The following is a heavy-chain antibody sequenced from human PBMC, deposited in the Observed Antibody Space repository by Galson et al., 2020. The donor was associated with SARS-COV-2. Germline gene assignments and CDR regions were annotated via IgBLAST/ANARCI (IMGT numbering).Heavy chain of an antibody. CDR2: ISYDGSNK. CDR1: GFTFSSYA. Sequence: GGSLRLSCAASGFTFSSYAMHWVRQAPGKGLEWVAVISYDGSNKYYADSVKGRFTISRDNSQNTLDLQMNSLRAEDRAVYYCARGQTYYNIYGWGKGTTVTVSS. V-gene: IGHV3-30*01. J-gene: IGHJ6*03. CDR3: ARGQTYYNIYG.